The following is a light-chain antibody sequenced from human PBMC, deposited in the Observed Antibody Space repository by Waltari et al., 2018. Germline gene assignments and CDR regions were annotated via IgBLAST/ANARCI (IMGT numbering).Light chain of an antibody. J-gene: IGKJ1*01. CDR3: QQYHDSPWT. CDR1: QNINRW. Sequence: DIQMTQSPSTLSASVGDRITITCRASQNINRWLVWFQQKPGKSPKLLIYQASSLESGFPSRFSGSGSGTEFTLTISSLQRDDFATYYCQQYHDSPWTFGQGTQVEI. CDR2: QAS. V-gene: IGKV1-5*03.